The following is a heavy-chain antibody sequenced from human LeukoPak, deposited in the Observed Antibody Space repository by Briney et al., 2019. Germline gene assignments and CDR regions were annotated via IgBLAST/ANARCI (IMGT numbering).Heavy chain of an antibody. J-gene: IGHJ5*02. CDR3: ARSHVLRFLEWFPNYNWFDP. Sequence: GGSLRLSCAASGFTFSSYSMNWVRQAPGKGLEWVSYISSSSSTIYCADSVKGRFTISRDNAKNSLYLQMNSLRAEDTAVYYCARSHVLRFLEWFPNYNWFDPWGQGTLVTASS. CDR2: ISSSSSTI. CDR1: GFTFSSYS. D-gene: IGHD3-3*01. V-gene: IGHV3-48*01.